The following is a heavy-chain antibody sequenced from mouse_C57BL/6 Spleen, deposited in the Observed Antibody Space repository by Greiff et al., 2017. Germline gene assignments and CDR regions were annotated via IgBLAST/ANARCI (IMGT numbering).Heavy chain of an antibody. V-gene: IGHV1-64*01. J-gene: IGHJ1*03. CDR1: GYTFTSYW. Sequence: QVQLQQPGAELVKPGASVTLSCKASGYTFTSYWMHWVKQRPGQGLEWIGMIHPNSGSTNYNEKFKSKATLTVDKSSSTAYMQLSSLTSEDSAVYYCARAGSNYGYFDVWGTGTTVTVSS. D-gene: IGHD2-5*01. CDR2: IHPNSGST. CDR3: ARAGSNYGYFDV.